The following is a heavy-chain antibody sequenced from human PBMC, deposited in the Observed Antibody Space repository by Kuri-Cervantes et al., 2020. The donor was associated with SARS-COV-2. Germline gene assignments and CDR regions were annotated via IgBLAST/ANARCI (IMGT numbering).Heavy chain of an antibody. J-gene: IGHJ4*02. CDR2: ISSSGSTI. V-gene: IGHV3-48*04. CDR1: GFTFSSYS. CDR3: ARAPTVTLDY. D-gene: IGHD4-17*01. Sequence: GESLKISCAASGFTFSSYSMNWVRQAPGKGLEWVSYISSSGSTIYYADSVKGRFTISRDNAKNSLYLQMNSPRAEDTAVYYCARAPTVTLDYWGQGTLVTVSS.